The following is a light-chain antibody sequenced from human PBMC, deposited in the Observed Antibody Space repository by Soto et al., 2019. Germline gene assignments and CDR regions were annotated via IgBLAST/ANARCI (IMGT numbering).Light chain of an antibody. Sequence: DIQMTQSPFTLSTSVGDRVTITCRASQSINARLAWHQQKPGKAPKVLIYDASNLESGVPSRFSGSGSGREFTLTISSLQPDDFATYYCQQRSNWPLRFGQGTKVDIK. J-gene: IGKJ1*01. CDR1: QSINAR. CDR2: DAS. CDR3: QQRSNWPLR. V-gene: IGKV1-5*01.